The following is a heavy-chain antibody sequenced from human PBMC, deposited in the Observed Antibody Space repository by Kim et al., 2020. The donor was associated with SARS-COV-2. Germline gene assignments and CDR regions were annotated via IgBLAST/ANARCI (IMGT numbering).Heavy chain of an antibody. D-gene: IGHD1-26*01. CDR3: ARLRHPHSSGWGRPYSGSYSPWYFDY. CDR2: IYYSGST. CDR1: GGSISSSSYY. Sequence: SETLSLTCTVSGGSISSSSYYWGWIRQPPGKGLEWIGSIYYSGSTYYNPSLKSRVTISVDTSKNQFSLKLSSVTAADTAVYYCARLRHPHSSGWGRPYSGSYSPWYFDYWGQGTLVTVSS. V-gene: IGHV4-39*07. J-gene: IGHJ4*02.